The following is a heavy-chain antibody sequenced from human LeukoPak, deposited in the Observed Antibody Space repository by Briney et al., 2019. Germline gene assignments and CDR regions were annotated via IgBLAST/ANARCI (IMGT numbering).Heavy chain of an antibody. CDR3: ARGTKYYDILTDYYSPYYFDY. Sequence: PSETLSLTCAVYGGSFSGYYWSWIRQPPGKGLEWIGEINHSGSTNYNPSLKSRVTISVDTSKNQFSLKLSSVTAADTAVYYCARGTKYYDILTDYYSPYYFDYWGQGTLVTVSS. CDR2: INHSGST. CDR1: GGSFSGYY. V-gene: IGHV4-34*01. D-gene: IGHD3-9*01. J-gene: IGHJ4*02.